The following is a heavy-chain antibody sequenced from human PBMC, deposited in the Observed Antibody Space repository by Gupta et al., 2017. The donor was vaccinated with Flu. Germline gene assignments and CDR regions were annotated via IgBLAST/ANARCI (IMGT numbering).Heavy chain of an antibody. CDR2: ISWNSGSI. Sequence: EVQLVESGGGLVQPGRSLRLSCAASGFTFDDYAMHWVRQAPGKGLEWVSGISWNSGSIGYADSVKGRFTISRDNAKNSLYLQMNSLRAEDTALYYCAKEKGAYGSREFAFYYYYGMDVWGQGTTVTVSS. J-gene: IGHJ6*02. D-gene: IGHD3-10*01. V-gene: IGHV3-9*01. CDR3: AKEKGAYGSREFAFYYYYGMDV. CDR1: GFTFDDYA.